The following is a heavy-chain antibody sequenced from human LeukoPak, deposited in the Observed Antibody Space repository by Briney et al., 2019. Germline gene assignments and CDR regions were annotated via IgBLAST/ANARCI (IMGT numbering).Heavy chain of an antibody. J-gene: IGHJ3*01. D-gene: IGHD6-6*01. V-gene: IGHV4-59*08. Sequence: ETLSLTCTVSGGSISSYYWSWIRQPPGKGLEWIGYIFDSGSTNYNPSLTTRVTISVDTSKNQFSLQLSSVTAADTAMYYCTRRREYKHAFDLWGQGTMVTVSS. CDR1: GGSISSYY. CDR3: TRRREYKHAFDL. CDR2: IFDSGST.